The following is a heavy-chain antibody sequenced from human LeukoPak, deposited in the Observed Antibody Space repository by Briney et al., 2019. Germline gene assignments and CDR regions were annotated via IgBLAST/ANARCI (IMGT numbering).Heavy chain of an antibody. D-gene: IGHD3-22*01. CDR2: ISYDGSNK. V-gene: IGHV3-30-3*01. CDR3: ARGDYYDSSGSVDY. CDR1: GFTFSSYA. Sequence: PGGSLRLSCAASGFTFSSYAMHWVRQAPGKGLEWVAVISYDGSNKYYADSVKGRFTISRDNSKNTLYLQMNSLRAEDTAVYYCARGDYYDSSGSVDYWGQGTLVTVSS. J-gene: IGHJ4*02.